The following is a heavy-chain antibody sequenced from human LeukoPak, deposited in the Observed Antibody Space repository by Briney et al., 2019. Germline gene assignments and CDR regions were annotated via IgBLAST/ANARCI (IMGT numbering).Heavy chain of an antibody. V-gene: IGHV3-15*01. Sequence: GGSLRLSCAASGFTFSNAWMNWVRQAPGKGLEWVGRIKSKADGGISDYAEPMKGRFTFSRDDSKNTLYLVMNSPKTEDTAVYYCTTTYHYDSSPGSFDYWGQGTLVTVSS. CDR2: IKSKADGGIS. CDR3: TTTYHYDSSPGSFDY. D-gene: IGHD3-22*01. CDR1: GFTFSNAW. J-gene: IGHJ4*02.